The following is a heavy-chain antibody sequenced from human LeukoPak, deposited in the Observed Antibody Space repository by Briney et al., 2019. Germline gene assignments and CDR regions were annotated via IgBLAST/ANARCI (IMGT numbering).Heavy chain of an antibody. CDR2: IIPIFGTA. CDR3: ARDLGDIGYSYGYRY. J-gene: IGHJ4*02. CDR1: GGTFSSYA. Sequence: ASVKVSCKASGGTFSSYAISWVRQAPGQGLEWMGGIIPIFGTANYAQKFQGRVTITTDESTSTAYMELSSLRSEDTAVYYCARDLGDIGYSYGYRYWGQGTLVTVSS. V-gene: IGHV1-69*05. D-gene: IGHD5-18*01.